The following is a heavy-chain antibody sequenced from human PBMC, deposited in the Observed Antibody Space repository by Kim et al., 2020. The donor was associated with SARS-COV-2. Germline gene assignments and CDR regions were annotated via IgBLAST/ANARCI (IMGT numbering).Heavy chain of an antibody. D-gene: IGHD6-13*01. J-gene: IGHJ4*02. CDR3: ARPYSSSGYSSDY. V-gene: IGHV1-8*01. Sequence: APKHQGRVTMTRKPSISTAYMELSSLRSEDTAVYYCARPYSSSGYSSDYWGQGTLVTVSS.